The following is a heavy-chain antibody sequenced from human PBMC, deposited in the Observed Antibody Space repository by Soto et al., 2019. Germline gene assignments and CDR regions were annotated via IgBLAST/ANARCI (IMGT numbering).Heavy chain of an antibody. Sequence: GGSLRLSCAASGFTFDDYTMHWVRQAPGKGLEWVSLISWDGGSTYYADSVKGRFTISRDNSKNSLYLQMNSLRTEDTALYYCAKDNYGSGSYYMGSGFDYWGQGTLVTAPQ. CDR2: ISWDGGST. CDR3: AKDNYGSGSYYMGSGFDY. J-gene: IGHJ4*02. V-gene: IGHV3-43*01. D-gene: IGHD3-10*01. CDR1: GFTFDDYT.